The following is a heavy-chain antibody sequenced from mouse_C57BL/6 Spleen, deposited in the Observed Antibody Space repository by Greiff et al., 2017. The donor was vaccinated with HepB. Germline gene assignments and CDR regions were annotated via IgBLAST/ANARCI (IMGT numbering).Heavy chain of an antibody. CDR2: IDPEDGDT. V-gene: IGHV14-1*01. Sequence: EVQLQQSGAELVRPGASVKLSCTASGFNIKDYYMHWVKPRPEQGLEWIGRIDPEDGDTEYAPKFQGKATMTADTSSNTAYLQLSSLTSEDTAVYYCTTEGVYYGYSYYFDYWGQDTTLTVSS. J-gene: IGHJ2*01. CDR3: TTEGVYYGYSYYFDY. D-gene: IGHD2-2*01. CDR1: GFNIKDYY.